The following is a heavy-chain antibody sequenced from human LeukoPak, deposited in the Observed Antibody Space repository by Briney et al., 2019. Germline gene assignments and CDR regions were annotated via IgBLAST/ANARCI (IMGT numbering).Heavy chain of an antibody. Sequence: GGSLRLSCAASEFTFSSYSMNWVRQAPGKGLEWVSIIYSGGGTYYADSVKGRFTISRDNSKNTLYLQMNSLRTEDTAVYYCARDTAPTVTWGQGTLVTVSS. CDR1: EFTFSSYS. CDR2: IYSGGGT. D-gene: IGHD4-17*01. CDR3: ARDTAPTVT. V-gene: IGHV3-53*01. J-gene: IGHJ4*02.